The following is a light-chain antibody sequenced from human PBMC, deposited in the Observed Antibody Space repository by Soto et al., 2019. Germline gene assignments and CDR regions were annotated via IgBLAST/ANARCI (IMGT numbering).Light chain of an antibody. CDR1: SSDVGGYIY. CDR2: DVS. Sequence: QSVLTQPASVSGSPGQSITISCTGTSSDVGGYIYVSWYQQHPGKAPKLMIYDVSNRPSGVSNRFSGSKSGNTASLTISGLQAEDEADYYCSSYRSSSTLACVFGTGTKLTVL. V-gene: IGLV2-14*03. CDR3: SSYRSSSTLACV. J-gene: IGLJ1*01.